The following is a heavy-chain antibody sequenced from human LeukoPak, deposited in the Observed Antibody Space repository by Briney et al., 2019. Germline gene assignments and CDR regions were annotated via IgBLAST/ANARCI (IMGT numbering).Heavy chain of an antibody. J-gene: IGHJ4*02. D-gene: IGHD5-12*01. V-gene: IGHV3-74*01. CDR2: INSDGSST. CDR1: GFTFSSYW. CDR3: ARVGQAGYVGYPLDY. Sequence: GGSLRLSCAASGFTFSSYWMHWVRQAPGKGLMWVSRINSDGSSTSYADSVKGRFTISRDNAKNTLYLQMNSLRAEDTAVFYCARVGQAGYVGYPLDYRGQGTLVTVSS.